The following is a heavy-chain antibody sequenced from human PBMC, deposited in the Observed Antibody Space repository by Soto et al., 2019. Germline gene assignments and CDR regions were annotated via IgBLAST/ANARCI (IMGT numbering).Heavy chain of an antibody. CDR3: AKSDRHAGRWVRYCSSTSCKTAAAFDI. CDR1: GFTFDDYA. D-gene: IGHD2-2*01. Sequence: GGSLRLSCAASGFTFDDYAMHWVRQAPGKGLEWVSGISWNSGSIGYADSVKGRFTISRDNAKNSLYLQMNSLRAEDTALYYCAKSDRHAGRWVRYCSSTSCKTAAAFDIWGQGTMVTVSS. V-gene: IGHV3-9*01. CDR2: ISWNSGSI. J-gene: IGHJ3*02.